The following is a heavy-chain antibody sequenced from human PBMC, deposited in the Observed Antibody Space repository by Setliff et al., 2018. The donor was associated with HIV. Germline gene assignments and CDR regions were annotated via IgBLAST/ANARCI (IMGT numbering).Heavy chain of an antibody. J-gene: IGHJ6*03. D-gene: IGHD3-22*01. V-gene: IGHV1-3*01. CDR1: GYTFTTYA. Sequence: ASVKVSCKASGYTFTTYAIHWVRQAPGQSLEWMGWINAGSGNTKYSQKFQGRVTMTRNTSISTAYMELSSLRSEDTAVYYCARMSGRSGYYSDYYYMDVWGKGTTVTVSS. CDR2: INAGSGNT. CDR3: ARMSGRSGYYSDYYYMDV.